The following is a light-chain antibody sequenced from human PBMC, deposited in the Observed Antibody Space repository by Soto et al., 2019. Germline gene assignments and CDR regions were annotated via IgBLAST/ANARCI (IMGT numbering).Light chain of an antibody. CDR1: QGISNY. CDR2: AAS. CDR3: QKYNSALST. Sequence: DIQMTQSPSSLSASVGDRVTITCRASQGISNYLAWYQLKPGKVPRLLIYAASTLQSGVPSRFSGSGSGTDFTLTISSLQPEDVASYYCQKYNSALSTFGQGTKLVIK. V-gene: IGKV1-27*01. J-gene: IGKJ1*01.